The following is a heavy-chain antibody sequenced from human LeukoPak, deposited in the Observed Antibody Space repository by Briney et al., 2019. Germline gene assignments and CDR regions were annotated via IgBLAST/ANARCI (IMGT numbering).Heavy chain of an antibody. CDR3: ARDAYDFWSGSTFDY. CDR1: GGSISSGSYY. Sequence: PSETLSLTCTVSGGSISSGSYYWSWIRQPAGKGLEWIGRIYTSGSTNYNPSLKSRVTISVDTSKNQFSLKLSSVTAADTAVYYCARDAYDFWSGSTFDYWGQGTLVTVSS. CDR2: IYTSGST. D-gene: IGHD3-3*01. J-gene: IGHJ4*02. V-gene: IGHV4-61*02.